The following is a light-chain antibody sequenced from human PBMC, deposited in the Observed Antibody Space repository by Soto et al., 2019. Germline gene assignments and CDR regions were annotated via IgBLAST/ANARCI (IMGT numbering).Light chain of an antibody. CDR2: DVS. V-gene: IGLV2-14*01. CDR3: SSYITSSTLV. CDR1: SSDVGDYNC. Sequence: QSVLTQPASVSGSPGQSITISCTGTSSDVGDYNCVSWYQQLPGKAPKLMIYDVSNRPSGVSNRFSGSKSGNPASLAISGLQAEDEADYYCSSYITSSTLVFGGGTKVTVL. J-gene: IGLJ2*01.